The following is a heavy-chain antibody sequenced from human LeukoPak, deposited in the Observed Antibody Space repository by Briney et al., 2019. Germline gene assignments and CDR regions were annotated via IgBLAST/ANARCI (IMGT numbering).Heavy chain of an antibody. J-gene: IGHJ4*02. CDR1: GFTIGGFA. V-gene: IGHV3-23*01. CDR3: AKGGAGRAPFDY. Sequence: GGSLRLSCAASGFTIGGFAMTWVRQAPGKGLEWVSSIGSDYKTHYSESVKGRFAISRDNSQSTVFLQMNSLRAEDAAVYYCAKGGAGRAPFDYWGQGTLVTVSS. CDR2: IGSDYKT. D-gene: IGHD1-14*01.